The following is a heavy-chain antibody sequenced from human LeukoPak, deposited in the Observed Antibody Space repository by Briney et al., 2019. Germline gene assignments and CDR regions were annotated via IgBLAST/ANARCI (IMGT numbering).Heavy chain of an antibody. CDR3: AITTGGVPAAFDI. J-gene: IGHJ3*02. CDR2: IYYSGST. D-gene: IGHD2-2*01. V-gene: IGHV4-59*08. Sequence: IAYIYYSGSTNYTPSLKSRVTISVDTSKNQFSVKLSSVTAADTAVYYCAITTGGVPAAFDIWGQGTMVTVSS.